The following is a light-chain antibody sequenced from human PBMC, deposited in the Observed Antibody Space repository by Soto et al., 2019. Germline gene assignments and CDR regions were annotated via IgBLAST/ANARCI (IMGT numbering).Light chain of an antibody. CDR2: DTS. V-gene: IGKV3-11*01. Sequence: EIVLTQSPATLSLSPGERATLSCRASQSVRSYLAWYQQKPGQAPRLLIYDTSNRATGIPARFSGSGSGTDFTLTISSLEPEDVAVYYCQQRSNWPLTFGGGTKVE. J-gene: IGKJ4*01. CDR1: QSVRSY. CDR3: QQRSNWPLT.